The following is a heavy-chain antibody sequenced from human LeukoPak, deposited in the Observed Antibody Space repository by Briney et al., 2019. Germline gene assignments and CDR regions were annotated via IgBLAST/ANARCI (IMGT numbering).Heavy chain of an antibody. V-gene: IGHV3-73*01. D-gene: IGHD2-2*01. J-gene: IGHJ4*02. Sequence: QPGGSLKLSCAGSGFTFSGSAMHWVRQASGGGLEWIGHIRTKANNYATAYSASVRGRFTISRDDSTNTSYLQMSSLKIEDSAIYYCTRLGEYASLSGDYWGQGTLVTVSS. CDR3: TRLGEYASLSGDY. CDR2: IRTKANNYAT. CDR1: GFTFSGSA.